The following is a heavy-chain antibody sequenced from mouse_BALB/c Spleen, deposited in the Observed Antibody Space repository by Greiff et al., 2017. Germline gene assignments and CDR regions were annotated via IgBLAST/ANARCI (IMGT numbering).Heavy chain of an antibody. J-gene: IGHJ4*01. CDR1: GYTFTSYW. CDR2: INPSNGRT. Sequence: QVQLKQPGAELVKPGASVKLSCKASGYTFTSYWMHWVKQRPGQGLEWIGEINPSNGRTNYNEKFKSKATLTVDKSSSTAYMQLSSLTSEDSAVYYCARGIYYGNYKGAMDYWGQGTSVTVSS. CDR3: ARGIYYGNYKGAMDY. V-gene: IGHV1S81*02. D-gene: IGHD2-1*01.